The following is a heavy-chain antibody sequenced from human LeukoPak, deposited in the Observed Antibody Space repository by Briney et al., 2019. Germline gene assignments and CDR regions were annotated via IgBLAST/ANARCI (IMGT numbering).Heavy chain of an antibody. D-gene: IGHD5-18*01. CDR3: ARGGGYSYGSFDY. CDR1: GFTFSDYT. Sequence: GGSLRLSCAASGFTFSDYTMSWVRQAPGKGLEWLSFIIGGRSGGTYYADSVTGRFTVSRDNSKNTVDLQMNSLRAEDTAVYYCARGGGYSYGSFDYWGQGTLVTVSS. J-gene: IGHJ4*02. CDR2: IIGGRSGGT. V-gene: IGHV3-23*01.